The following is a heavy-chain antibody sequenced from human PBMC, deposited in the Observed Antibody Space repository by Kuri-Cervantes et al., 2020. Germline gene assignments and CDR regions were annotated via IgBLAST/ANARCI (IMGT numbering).Heavy chain of an antibody. D-gene: IGHD6-13*01. CDR1: GGSISSSSYY. CDR2: IYYSGST. CDR3: ARWRLPIAAAGGFDY. J-gene: IGHJ4*02. V-gene: IGHV4-39*01. Sequence: ETLSLTCTVSGGSISSSSYYWGWIRQPPGKGLEWIGSIYYSGSTYYNPSLKSRVTISVDTSKNQFSLKLSSVTAADTAVYYCARWRLPIAAAGGFDYWGQGTLVTVSS.